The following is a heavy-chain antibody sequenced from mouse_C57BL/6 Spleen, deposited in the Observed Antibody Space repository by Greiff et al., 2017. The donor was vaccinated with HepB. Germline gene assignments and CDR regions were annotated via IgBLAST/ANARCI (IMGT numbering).Heavy chain of an antibody. V-gene: IGHV1-77*01. CDR3: AREEGLYGKGWFAY. D-gene: IGHD2-1*01. CDR2: IGPGSGST. Sequence: VQLQQSGAELVKPGASVKISCKASGYTFTDYYINWVKQRPGQGLEWIGKIGPGSGSTYYNEKFKGKATLTADKSSSTAYMQLSSLASEDSAVYFCAREEGLYGKGWFAYWGQGTLVTVSA. J-gene: IGHJ3*01. CDR1: GYTFTDYY.